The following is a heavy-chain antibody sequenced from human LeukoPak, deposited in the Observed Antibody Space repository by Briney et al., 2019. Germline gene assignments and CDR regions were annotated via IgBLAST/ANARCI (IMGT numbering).Heavy chain of an antibody. J-gene: IGHJ4*02. CDR2: INAGNGNT. Sequence: ASVKVSCTASGYTFTSYAMHWVRQAPGQRLEWMGWINAGNGNTKYSQKFQGRVTITRDTSASTAYMELSSLRSEDTAVYYCARESVARDFDYWGQGTLVTVSS. CDR1: GYTFTSYA. D-gene: IGHD6-19*01. V-gene: IGHV1-3*01. CDR3: ARESVARDFDY.